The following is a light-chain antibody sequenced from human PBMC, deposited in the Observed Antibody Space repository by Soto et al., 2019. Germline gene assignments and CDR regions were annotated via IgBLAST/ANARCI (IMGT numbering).Light chain of an antibody. CDR1: PSVRNS. J-gene: IGKJ3*01. V-gene: IGKV3-11*01. CDR2: DAS. CDR3: QQYTNSPFT. Sequence: ESVLTQSPATLSLSPGERATLSCRASPSVRNSLAWYQHKPGQAPRLLIYDASNRATGLPDWFIASGSGADFALSISRLEPDDFAVYYCQQYTNSPFTYGPGTKVDIK.